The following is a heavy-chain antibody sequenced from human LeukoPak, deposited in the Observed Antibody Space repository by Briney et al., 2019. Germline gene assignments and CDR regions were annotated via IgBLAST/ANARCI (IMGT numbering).Heavy chain of an antibody. V-gene: IGHV3-30-3*01. J-gene: IGHJ4*02. CDR3: ARDLSDYVWGSSFDY. CDR1: GFTFREYP. Sequence: GRSLRLSCAAFGFTFREYPIHWVRQAPGKGLEWVAVISFDGNNEFYADSVKGRFSISRDNFKSTLSLLMNSPRVEDTAIYYCARDLSDYVWGSSFDYWGQGALVTVSS. D-gene: IGHD3-16*01. CDR2: ISFDGNNE.